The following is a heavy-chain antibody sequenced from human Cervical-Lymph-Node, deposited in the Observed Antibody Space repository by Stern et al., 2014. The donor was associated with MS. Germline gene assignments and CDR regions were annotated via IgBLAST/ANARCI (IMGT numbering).Heavy chain of an antibody. CDR2: IIPIFGTP. CDR1: GGTFSTQA. D-gene: IGHD4-17*01. J-gene: IGHJ6*02. CDR3: ATPSTVTVGGMDV. Sequence: QMQLVQSGAEVKKPGSSVKVSCKASGGTFSTQAINWVRQAPGQGLEWGGGIIPIFGTPNYAQKVQDRVTITADESTSTAYMDLNSLRSEDTAVYYCATPSTVTVGGMDVWGQVTTVTVSS. V-gene: IGHV1-69*01.